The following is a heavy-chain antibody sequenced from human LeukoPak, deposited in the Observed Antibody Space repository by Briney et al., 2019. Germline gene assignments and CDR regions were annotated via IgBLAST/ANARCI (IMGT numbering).Heavy chain of an antibody. Sequence: SGGSLRLSCAASGFTVSSNYMSWVRQAPGKGLEWVSVIYSGGSTYYADSVKGRFTISRDNSKNTLYLQMNSLRAKDTAVYYCARTPEGGSYFDYWGQGALVTVSS. CDR2: IYSGGST. V-gene: IGHV3-66*01. CDR1: GFTVSSNY. CDR3: ARTPEGGSYFDY. D-gene: IGHD3-16*01. J-gene: IGHJ4*02.